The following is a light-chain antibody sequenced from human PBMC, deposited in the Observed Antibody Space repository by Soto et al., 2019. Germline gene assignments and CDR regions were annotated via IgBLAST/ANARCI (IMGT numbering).Light chain of an antibody. CDR2: DSS. V-gene: IGKV3-15*01. CDR3: HHYHNWPMT. J-gene: IGKJ5*01. Sequence: EVVMSQSPATLSVSPGQRATLSCRVSESVSSHLAWYQQKPGQAPRLLIYDSSTRATGIPARFSGSESGTEFTLTISSLQSEDFAVYYCHHYHNWPMTFGQGTLLEI. CDR1: ESVSSH.